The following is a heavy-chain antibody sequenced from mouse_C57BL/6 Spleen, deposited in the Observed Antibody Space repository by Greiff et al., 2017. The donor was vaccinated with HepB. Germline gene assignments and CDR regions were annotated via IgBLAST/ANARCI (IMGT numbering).Heavy chain of an antibody. Sequence: QVQLQQSGAELVKPGASVKISCKASGYAFSSYWMNWVKQRPGKGLEWIGQIYPGDGDTNYNGKFKGKATLTADKSSSTAYMQLSSLTSEASAVYFCARDGYYYGSTEVVDYWGQGTSVTVSS. CDR1: GYAFSSYW. CDR3: ARDGYYYGSTEVVDY. J-gene: IGHJ4*01. D-gene: IGHD1-1*01. CDR2: IYPGDGDT. V-gene: IGHV1-80*01.